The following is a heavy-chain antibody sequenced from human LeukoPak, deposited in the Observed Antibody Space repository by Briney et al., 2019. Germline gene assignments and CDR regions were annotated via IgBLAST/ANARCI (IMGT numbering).Heavy chain of an antibody. CDR3: ARSSYATYYYYYYYMDA. CDR2: IRYDGSNK. CDR1: GFTFSSYG. V-gene: IGHV3-33*01. Sequence: GGSLRLSCAASGFTFSSYGMHWVRQAPGKGREWVAVIRYDGSNKYYADSVKGRFTISRDNSKNTLYLQMNILRAEDTAVYYCARSSYATYYYYYYYMDAWGKGTTVTVSS. D-gene: IGHD2-8*01. J-gene: IGHJ6*03.